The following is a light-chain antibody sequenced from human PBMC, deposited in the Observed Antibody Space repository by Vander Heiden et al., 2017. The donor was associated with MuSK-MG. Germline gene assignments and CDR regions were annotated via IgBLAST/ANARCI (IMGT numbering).Light chain of an antibody. CDR1: QNIGNY. CDR3: QQGDTKPLT. J-gene: IGKJ4*01. Sequence: DIQMTQSPSSLSASVGDRVTIIGRATQNIGNYLNWYQQKSRVPSRFSGSGSGTEFTLSISRLQREDFATYYCQQGDTKPLTFGGGTKVEIK. V-gene: IGKV1-39*01.